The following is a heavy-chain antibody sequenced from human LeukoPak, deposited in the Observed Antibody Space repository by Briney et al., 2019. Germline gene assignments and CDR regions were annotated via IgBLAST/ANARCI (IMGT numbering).Heavy chain of an antibody. CDR1: GFTFNSYA. CDR3: AKAGWYDYYYGMDV. Sequence: GGSLRLSCAASGFTFNSYAMSWVRQAPGKGLEWVSAISGSGGSTYYADSVKGRFTISRDNSKNTLYLQMNSLRAEDTAVYYCAKAGWYDYYYGMDVWGQGTTVTVSS. V-gene: IGHV3-23*01. J-gene: IGHJ6*02. CDR2: ISGSGGST. D-gene: IGHD6-19*01.